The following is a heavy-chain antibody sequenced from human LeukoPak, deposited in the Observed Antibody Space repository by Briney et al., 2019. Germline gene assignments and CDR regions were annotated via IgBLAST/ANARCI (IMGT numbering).Heavy chain of an antibody. CDR2: ISHRGST. CDR3: ANGSPRYYYGMDV. CDR1: GGSINNGGYY. V-gene: IGHV4-31*03. J-gene: IGHJ6*02. Sequence: SQTLSLTCTVSGGSINNGGYYWSWIRQHPGKGLEWIGYISHRGSTSYNPSLQSRVTISVDTSKKLFSLKLSSVTAADTAVYYCANGSPRYYYGMDVWGQGATVTVSS.